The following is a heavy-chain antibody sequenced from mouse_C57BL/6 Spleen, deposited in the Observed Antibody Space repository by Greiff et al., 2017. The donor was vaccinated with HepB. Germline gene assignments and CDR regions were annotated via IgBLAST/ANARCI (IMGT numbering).Heavy chain of an antibody. CDR2: IYPGDGDT. Sequence: QVQLQQSGPELVKPGASVKISCKASGYAFSSSWMNWVKQRPGKGLEWIGRIYPGDGDTNYNGKFKGKATLTPDKSSSTAYMQLSSLTSEDSAVYFCARGGSDAMDYWGQGTSVTVSS. J-gene: IGHJ4*01. V-gene: IGHV1-82*01. CDR1: GYAFSSSW. D-gene: IGHD3-1*01. CDR3: ARGGSDAMDY.